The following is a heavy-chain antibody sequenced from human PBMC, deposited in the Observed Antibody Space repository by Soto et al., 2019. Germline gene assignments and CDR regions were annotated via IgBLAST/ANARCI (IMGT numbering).Heavy chain of an antibody. CDR3: ARLPGGTAPRPAY. V-gene: IGHV3-23*01. CDR2: VSGNGENT. J-gene: IGHJ4*02. D-gene: IGHD6-6*01. Sequence: GGSLRLSCTASGFNFTYNAMSRVRQAPGKGLQWVSTVSGNGENTYYAESVRGRFTIPRDTSKNTLYLQMNSLRVEDTAGYYFARLPGGTAPRPAYWGQGTPVTVSS. CDR1: GFNFTYNA.